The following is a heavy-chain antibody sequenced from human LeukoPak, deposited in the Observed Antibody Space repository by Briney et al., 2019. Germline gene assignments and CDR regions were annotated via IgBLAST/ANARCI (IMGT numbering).Heavy chain of an antibody. CDR2: IYHSGSGST. Sequence: PSETLSLTCTVSGGSISSGGHSWSWIRQPPGKGLEWIGYIYHSGSGSTYYNPSLKSRVTISIDKSKNQFSLKLSSVTAADTAVYYCARAAYSGSYHSDYWGQGTLVTVSS. D-gene: IGHD1-26*01. J-gene: IGHJ4*02. CDR3: ARAAYSGSYHSDY. CDR1: GGSISSGGHS. V-gene: IGHV4-30-2*01.